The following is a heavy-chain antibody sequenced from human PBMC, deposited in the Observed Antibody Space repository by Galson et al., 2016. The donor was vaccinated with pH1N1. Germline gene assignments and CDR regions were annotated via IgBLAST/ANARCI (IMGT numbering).Heavy chain of an antibody. V-gene: IGHV4-39*02. Sequence: ETLSLTCTVSGGSISTSSYYWGWLRQPPGKGLEWIGTIFYTGTTSYTPSLMSRVSISIDTSKNQFSLNLTSLSASDTAVYYCARDWLTWNDEAFDIWGQGTMVTVSS. J-gene: IGHJ3*02. CDR2: IFYTGTT. CDR1: GGSISTSSYY. CDR3: ARDWLTWNDEAFDI. D-gene: IGHD1-1*01.